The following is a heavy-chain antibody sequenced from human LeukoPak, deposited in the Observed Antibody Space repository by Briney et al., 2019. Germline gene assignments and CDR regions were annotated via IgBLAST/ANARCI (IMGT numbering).Heavy chain of an antibody. CDR2: ISYDGSNK. D-gene: IGHD3-16*01. J-gene: IGHJ4*02. V-gene: IGHV3-30-3*01. CDR3: ARVVSILGELWDHFDY. CDR1: GFTFSSYA. Sequence: GSLRLSCAASGFTFSSYAMHWVRQAPGKGLEWVAVISYDGSNKYYADSVKGRFTISRDNSKNTLYLQMNSLRAEDTAVCYCARVVSILGELWDHFDYWGQGTLVTVSS.